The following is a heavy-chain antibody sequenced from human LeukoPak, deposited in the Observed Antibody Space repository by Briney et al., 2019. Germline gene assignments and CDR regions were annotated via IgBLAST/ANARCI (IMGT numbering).Heavy chain of an antibody. D-gene: IGHD7-27*01. CDR3: TRANWGNAFDI. V-gene: IGHV3-9*01. J-gene: IGHJ3*02. CDR2: ISRGSDPI. CDR1: GFTLADYT. Sequence: GGSLRLSCAASGFTLADYTMHWVRLGPVKGLEWVSGISRGSDPIAYADSVKGRFTVSRDNAKNSLYLQMNSLTIEDTALYYCTRANWGNAFDIWGQGTLVTVSS.